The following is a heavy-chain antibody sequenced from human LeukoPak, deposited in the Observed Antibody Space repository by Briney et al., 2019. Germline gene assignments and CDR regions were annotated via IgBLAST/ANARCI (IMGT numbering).Heavy chain of an antibody. V-gene: IGHV3-30*03. Sequence: GGSLRLSCAASGFSVSSNYMSWVRQAPGKGLEWVAIISYDAKHKYYADAVKGRFTISRDNSKNTVYLQIDSLRPDDTAVYYCASGRLLGTTNEFVYWGQGTLVTVSS. J-gene: IGHJ4*02. CDR1: GFSVSSNY. CDR2: ISYDAKHK. D-gene: IGHD1-26*01. CDR3: ASGRLLGTTNEFVY.